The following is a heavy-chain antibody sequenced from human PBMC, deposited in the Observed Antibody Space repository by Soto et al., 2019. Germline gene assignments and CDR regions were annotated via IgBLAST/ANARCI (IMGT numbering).Heavy chain of an antibody. J-gene: IGHJ4*02. Sequence: QVQLVQSGAEVKKPGASVNVSCKASGYTFTVYYMHWVRQAPGQGLEWMGWINPKSGGTMYPQKFQGRVTMTWDTSIRTAYMALTRLRSDDTAVYYCARDLAKGGGSAGFAYWGQGTLVTVSS. V-gene: IGHV1-2*02. CDR2: INPKSGGT. CDR1: GYTFTVYY. CDR3: ARDLAKGGGSAGFAY. D-gene: IGHD1-26*01.